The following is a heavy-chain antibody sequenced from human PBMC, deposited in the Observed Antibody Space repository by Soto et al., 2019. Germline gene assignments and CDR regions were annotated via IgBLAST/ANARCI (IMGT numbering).Heavy chain of an antibody. D-gene: IGHD4-17*01. Sequence: QVHLVQSGAEVKKPGASVTFPCKASGYTFSNYYMHWVRQAPGQGLEWVGIINPSGGGTTYAQNFQGRVTMTSDTSTRTVYMELNSLRSEDTAVYYCARGPKLTDFGDRGYYGMDVWGHGTTVNVSS. J-gene: IGHJ6*02. CDR2: INPSGGGT. CDR1: GYTFSNYY. V-gene: IGHV1-46*01. CDR3: ARGPKLTDFGDRGYYGMDV.